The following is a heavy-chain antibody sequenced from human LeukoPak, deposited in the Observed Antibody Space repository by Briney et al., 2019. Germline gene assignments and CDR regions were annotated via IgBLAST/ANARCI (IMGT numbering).Heavy chain of an antibody. J-gene: IGHJ5*02. CDR2: IYHSGST. Sequence: SETLSLTCTVSGYSISSGYYWGWIRQPPGKGLEWIGSIYHSGSTYYNPSLKSRVTISVDTSKNQFSLQLSSVTATDTAMYYCARTYYGDNWFDPWGQGTLVTVSS. D-gene: IGHD3-10*01. CDR3: ARTYYGDNWFDP. CDR1: GYSISSGYY. V-gene: IGHV4-38-2*02.